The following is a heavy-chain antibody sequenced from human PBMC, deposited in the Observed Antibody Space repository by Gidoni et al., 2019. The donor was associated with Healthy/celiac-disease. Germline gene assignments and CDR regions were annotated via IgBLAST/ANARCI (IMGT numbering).Heavy chain of an antibody. V-gene: IGHV3-21*01. J-gene: IGHJ6*02. D-gene: IGHD1-26*01. CDR1: GFTFSSSS. CDR2: ISTSSHYI. CDR3: ARSFSLSAMDV. Sequence: EVQLVESGAGLVNPGGSLRLSCAASGFTFSSSSMNWVRQAQGKGLEWVSSISTSSHYIYYADSMKGRFTISRDNAKNSLYLQMNSLRAEDTAVYYCARSFSLSAMDVWGQGTTVTVSS.